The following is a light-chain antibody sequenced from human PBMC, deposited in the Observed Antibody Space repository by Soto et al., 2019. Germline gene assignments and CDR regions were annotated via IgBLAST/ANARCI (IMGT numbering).Light chain of an antibody. CDR2: GTS. CDR1: QSIDNNH. J-gene: IGKJ4*01. V-gene: IGKV3-20*01. Sequence: EIVLTQSPGTLSLSPGERVTLSCRASQSIDNNHLAWYQQKPGQAPRLLIHGTSNRATGIPDRFSGSGSGTDFTLTISSLQSEDFAVYYCQQFNIWPHMLSFGGGTKLE. CDR3: QQFNIWPHMLS.